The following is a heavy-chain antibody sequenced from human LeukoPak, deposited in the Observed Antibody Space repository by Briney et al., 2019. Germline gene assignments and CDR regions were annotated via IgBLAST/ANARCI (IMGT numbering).Heavy chain of an antibody. CDR2: IYYSGST. V-gene: IGHV4-31*03. Sequence: ASQTLSLTCTVSGGSISSGGYYWSWIRQHPGKGPEWIGYIYYSGSTYYNPSLKSRVTISVDTSKNQFSLKLSSVTAADTAVYYCASPRVPAARNYYYYGMDVWGQGTTVTVSS. CDR1: GGSISSGGYY. J-gene: IGHJ6*02. CDR3: ASPRVPAARNYYYYGMDV. D-gene: IGHD2-2*01.